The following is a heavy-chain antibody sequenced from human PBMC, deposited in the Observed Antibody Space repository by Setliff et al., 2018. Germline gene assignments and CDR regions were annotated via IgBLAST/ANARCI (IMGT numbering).Heavy chain of an antibody. CDR2: ISSTSSAI. D-gene: IGHD3-16*01. CDR1: GFSFDGYS. CDR3: TKVGVFGGGYYDF. Sequence: GGSLRLSCAASGFSFDGYSMNWVRQAPGKGLEWVSSISSTSSAIYYADSVEGRFTISRDNAKNSLYLQMNSLRAEDTAVYYCTKVGVFGGGYYDFWGQGTLVTVSS. V-gene: IGHV3-48*01. J-gene: IGHJ4*02.